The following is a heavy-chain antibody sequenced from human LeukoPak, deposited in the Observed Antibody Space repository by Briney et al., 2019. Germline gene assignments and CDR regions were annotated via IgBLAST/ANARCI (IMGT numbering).Heavy chain of an antibody. CDR1: GFTFSSYW. CDR3: SRHTSSWHAMDV. D-gene: IGHD6-13*01. J-gene: IGHJ6*02. V-gene: IGHV3-7*02. CDR2: IKEDGSEK. Sequence: PGGSLRLSCAASGFTFSSYWIRWVRQAPGKGLEWVATIKEDGSEKYYVDSVKGRFTISRDNAKSSLYLQMNSLRAEDTAVYYCSRHTSSWHAMDVWGQGTTLTVSS.